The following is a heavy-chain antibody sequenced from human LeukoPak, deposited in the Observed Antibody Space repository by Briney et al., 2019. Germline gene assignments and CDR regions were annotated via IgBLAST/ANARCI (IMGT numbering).Heavy chain of an antibody. V-gene: IGHV4-59*01. Sequence: SGTLSLTCTVSGGSISSYYWSWIRQPPGKGLEWIGYIYYSGSTNYNPSLKSRVTISVDTSKNQFSLKLSSVTAADTAVYYCARHLEMATIPDAFDIWGQGTMVTVSS. CDR3: ARHLEMATIPDAFDI. CDR1: GGSISSYY. J-gene: IGHJ3*02. D-gene: IGHD5-24*01. CDR2: IYYSGST.